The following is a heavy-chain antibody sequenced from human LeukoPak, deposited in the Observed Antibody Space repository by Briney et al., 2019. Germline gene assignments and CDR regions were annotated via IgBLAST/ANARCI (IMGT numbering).Heavy chain of an antibody. J-gene: IGHJ6*02. Sequence: SETLSLTCAVSGGSISSYYWRWVRQPPGKGLEWVWRIYTRGGTNYNPSLKSRVTMSVDTSKHQFSLKLSSVTAADTAVYYCARDSLDYYGSEHYYYYYGMDVWGQGTTVTVSS. CDR2: IYTRGGT. CDR3: ARDSLDYYGSEHYYYYYGMDV. D-gene: IGHD3-10*01. V-gene: IGHV4-4*07. CDR1: GGSISSYY.